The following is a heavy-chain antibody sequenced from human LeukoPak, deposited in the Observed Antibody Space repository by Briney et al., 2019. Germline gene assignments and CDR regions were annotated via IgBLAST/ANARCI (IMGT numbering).Heavy chain of an antibody. CDR3: ASTIGYCSSTSCYAFDP. V-gene: IGHV4-59*01. D-gene: IGHD2-2*01. CDR2: IYYSGST. J-gene: IGHJ5*02. Sequence: KPSETLSLTCTVSGGSISSYYWSWIRQPPGKGLEWIGYIYYSGSTNYNPSLKSRVTISVDTSKNQFSLKLSSVTAADTAAYYCASTIGYCSSTSCYAFDPWGQGTLVTVSS. CDR1: GGSISSYY.